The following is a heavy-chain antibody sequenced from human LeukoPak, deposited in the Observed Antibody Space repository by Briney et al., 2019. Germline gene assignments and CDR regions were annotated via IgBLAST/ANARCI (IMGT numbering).Heavy chain of an antibody. J-gene: IGHJ6*03. CDR2: IIPIFGTA. CDR3: ARAYDDSYYFYNYMDV. D-gene: IGHD3-3*01. V-gene: IGHV1-2*02. Sequence: GASVKVSCKASGYTFTGYYMHWVRQAPGQGLEWMGGIIPIFGTANYAQKFQGRVTMTTDTSTSTAYMELRSLRSDDTAVYYCARAYDDSYYFYNYMDVWGKGTTVTVSS. CDR1: GYTFTGYY.